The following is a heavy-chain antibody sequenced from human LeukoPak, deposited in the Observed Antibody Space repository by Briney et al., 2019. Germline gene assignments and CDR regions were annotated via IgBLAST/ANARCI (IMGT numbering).Heavy chain of an antibody. V-gene: IGHV4-59*01. D-gene: IGHD5-24*01. CDR1: GDSISSYY. CDR3: ARGDGYKSYYYGMDV. J-gene: IGHJ6*02. Sequence: PSETLSLTCTVSGDSISSYYWSWIRQPPGKRLEWIGCISDSGSTNYNPSLKSRVTISVDTSKNQFSLKLSSVTAADTAVYYCARGDGYKSYYYGMDVWGQGTTVTVSS. CDR2: ISDSGST.